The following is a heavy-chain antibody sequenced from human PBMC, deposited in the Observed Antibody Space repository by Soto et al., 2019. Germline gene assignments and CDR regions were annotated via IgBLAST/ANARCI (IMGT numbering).Heavy chain of an antibody. CDR2: INHSGGA. J-gene: IGHJ4*02. D-gene: IGHD6-13*01. V-gene: IGHV4-34*01. Sequence: PSETLSLTCAVYGGSGSFSGYLWSWIRQPPGNGLEWIGEINHSGGANYNPSLKSRVTISVDTSKNQFSLELSSVTAADPAVYYCARGREAYSSSWYVHWGEGTLVTVSS. CDR1: GGSGSFSGYL. CDR3: ARGREAYSSSWYVH.